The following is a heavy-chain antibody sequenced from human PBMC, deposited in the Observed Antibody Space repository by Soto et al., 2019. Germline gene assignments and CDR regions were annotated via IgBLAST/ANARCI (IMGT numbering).Heavy chain of an antibody. CDR3: AKDLRDWLRNAFDV. D-gene: IGHD5-12*01. CDR2: IVGSRT. V-gene: IGHV3-23*01. CDR1: GFTFSNYA. J-gene: IGHJ3*01. Sequence: PGGSLRLSCAASGFTFSNYAMSWVRQAPGKGLECVATIVGSRTYYSDSVKGRFTISRDNSQNTLYLQMNNPRADDTAVYYCAKDLRDWLRNAFDVWGQGTMVTVSS.